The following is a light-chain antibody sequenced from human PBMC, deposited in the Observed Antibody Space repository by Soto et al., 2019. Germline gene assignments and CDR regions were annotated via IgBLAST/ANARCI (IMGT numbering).Light chain of an antibody. CDR1: PSISSW. CDR2: KAS. J-gene: IGKJ1*01. Sequence: DIQMTQSPSTLSASVGDRVTITCRASPSISSWLSWYQQKPGKAPKLLIYKASSLESGVPSRFSGSGYGTEFTLTISSLQPDDFASYYCQQYNSFPTFGQGTKVEIK. V-gene: IGKV1-5*03. CDR3: QQYNSFPT.